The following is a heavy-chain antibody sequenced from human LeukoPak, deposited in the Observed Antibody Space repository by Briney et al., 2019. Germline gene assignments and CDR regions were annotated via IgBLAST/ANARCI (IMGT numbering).Heavy chain of an antibody. CDR2: IIPILGIA. D-gene: IGHD5-18*01. J-gene: IGHJ6*02. CDR3: ARVGYSYQYGTDV. CDR1: GGTFSSYA. Sequence: ASVKVSCKASGGTFSSYAISWVRQAPGQGLEWMGRIIPILGIANYAQKFQGRVTITADKSTSTAYMELSSLRSEDTAVYYCARVGYSYQYGTDVWGQGTTVTVSS. V-gene: IGHV1-69*04.